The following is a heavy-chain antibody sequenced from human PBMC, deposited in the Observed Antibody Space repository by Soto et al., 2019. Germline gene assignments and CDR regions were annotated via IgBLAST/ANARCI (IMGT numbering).Heavy chain of an antibody. V-gene: IGHV4-4*02. CDR3: ARYMITFGGVIVGFDY. CDR1: GGSISSSNW. Sequence: QVQLQESGPGLVKPSGTLSLTCAVSGGSISSSNWWSWVRQPPGKGLEWIGEIYHSGSTNYNPSLKRRVTISVDKSKNQFSLKLSSVTAADTAVYYCARYMITFGGVIVGFDYWGQGTLVTVSS. J-gene: IGHJ4*02. CDR2: IYHSGST. D-gene: IGHD3-16*02.